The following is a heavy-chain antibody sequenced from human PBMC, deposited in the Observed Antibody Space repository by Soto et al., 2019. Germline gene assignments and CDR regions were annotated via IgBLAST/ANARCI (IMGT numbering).Heavy chain of an antibody. V-gene: IGHV1-69*13. CDR1: GGTFSSYA. CDR2: IIPIFGTA. CDR3: AREQGIVTSVGWFDP. Sequence: ASVKVSCKASGGTFSSYAISWVRQAPGQGLEWMGGIIPIFGTANYAQKFQGRVTITADECTSTAYMELSSLRSDDTAVNYCAREQGIVTSVGWFDPWGQGTLVTVSS. D-gene: IGHD1-26*01. J-gene: IGHJ5*02.